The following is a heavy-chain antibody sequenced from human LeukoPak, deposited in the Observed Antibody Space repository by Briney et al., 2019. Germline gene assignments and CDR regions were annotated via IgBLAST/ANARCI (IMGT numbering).Heavy chain of an antibody. CDR1: GGSFSGYY. V-gene: IGHV4-34*01. CDR2: INHSGST. Sequence: SETLSLTCAVYGGSFSGYYWSWIRQPPGKGLEWIGEINHSGSTNYNPSLKSRVTISVDTSKNQFSLKLSSVTAADTAVYYCARGGGGSYNGYFQHWGQGTLVTVSS. J-gene: IGHJ1*01. CDR3: ARGGGGSYNGYFQH. D-gene: IGHD1-26*01.